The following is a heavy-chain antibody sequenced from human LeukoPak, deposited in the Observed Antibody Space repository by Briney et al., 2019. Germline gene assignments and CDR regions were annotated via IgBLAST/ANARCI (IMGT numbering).Heavy chain of an antibody. CDR1: GFTFSSYA. Sequence: GRSLRLSCAASGFTFSSYAMHWVRQAPGKGLEWVAVISYDGSNKYYADSVKGRFTISRDNSKNTLYLQMNSLRAEDTAVYYCARASTVTTYQFDYWGQGTLVTASS. CDR2: ISYDGSNK. V-gene: IGHV3-30*04. CDR3: ARASTVTTYQFDY. J-gene: IGHJ4*02. D-gene: IGHD4-17*01.